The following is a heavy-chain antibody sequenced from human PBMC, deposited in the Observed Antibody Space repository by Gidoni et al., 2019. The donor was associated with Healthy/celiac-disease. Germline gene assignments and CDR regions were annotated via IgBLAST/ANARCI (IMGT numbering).Heavy chain of an antibody. CDR1: GFNCEDYA. V-gene: IGHV3-43*02. J-gene: IGHJ6*02. D-gene: IGHD2-8*01. Sequence: EVQLVESGGGGVQPGGALRLSCAATGFNCEDYAMHLVRQAPGKGLECVSLISGDGGSTYYADSVKGRFTISRDNSKNSLYLQMNSLRTEDTALYYCAKDMSQDIVLMVYADYYYGMDVWGQGTTVTVSS. CDR2: ISGDGGST. CDR3: AKDMSQDIVLMVYADYYYGMDV.